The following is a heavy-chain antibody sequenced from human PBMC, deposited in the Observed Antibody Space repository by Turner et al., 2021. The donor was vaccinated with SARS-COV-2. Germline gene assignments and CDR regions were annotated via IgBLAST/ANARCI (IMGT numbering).Heavy chain of an antibody. V-gene: IGHV4-39*01. CDR3: VRPACSSTACYFYFDS. D-gene: IGHD2-2*01. Sequence: QVQLQESGPGLVKPSGTLSLTCSVSGGSISSSSYYWGWIRQSPGKGLEWLATVFSSGTTYDNPSLNGRVSMSVDTSNNQFSLRLTSATVADTAVYYCVRPACSSTACYFYFDSWGQGILVTVSS. CDR1: GGSISSSSYY. CDR2: VFSSGTT. J-gene: IGHJ4*02.